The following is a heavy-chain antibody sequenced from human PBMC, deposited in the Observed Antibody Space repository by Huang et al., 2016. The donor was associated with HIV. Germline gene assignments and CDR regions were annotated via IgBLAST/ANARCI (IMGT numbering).Heavy chain of an antibody. V-gene: IGHV3-30-3*01. CDR2: ISNDGSNN. D-gene: IGHD5-18*01. CDR1: GFPFKNHA. Sequence: QVQLVESGGGVVQPGRSLRLSCAASGFPFKNHAMYWVRPAPVKGLDWVAVISNDGSNNYYADSVKGRFTISRDSSKSILFLHMTSLRTEDTAVYYCARAKDTWDAYDIWGQGTMVIVSS. J-gene: IGHJ3*02. CDR3: ARAKDTWDAYDI.